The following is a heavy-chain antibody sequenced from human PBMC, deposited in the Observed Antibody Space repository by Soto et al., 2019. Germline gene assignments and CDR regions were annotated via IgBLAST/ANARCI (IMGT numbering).Heavy chain of an antibody. J-gene: IGHJ3*02. CDR2: ISAYNGNT. CDR3: ARLGMYYYDSSGYYGAFDI. D-gene: IGHD3-22*01. Sequence: VKVSCKASGYTFTSYGISWVRQAPGQGLEWMGWISAYNGNTNYAQKLQGRVTMTTDTSTSTAYMELRSLRSDDTAVYYCARLGMYYYDSSGYYGAFDIWGQGTMVTVSS. CDR1: GYTFTSYG. V-gene: IGHV1-18*01.